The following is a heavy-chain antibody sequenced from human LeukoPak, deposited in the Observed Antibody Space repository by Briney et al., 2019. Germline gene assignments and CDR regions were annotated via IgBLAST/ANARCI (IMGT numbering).Heavy chain of an antibody. J-gene: IGHJ4*02. CDR3: ASGFYDSSGYYYDGYFDY. Sequence: GESLKISCKGSGYSFISYWIGWVRQMPGKGLEWMGIIYPGDSDTRYSPSFQGQVTISADKSISTAYLQWSSLKASDTAMYYCASGFYDSSGYYYDGYFDYWGQGTLVTVSS. V-gene: IGHV5-51*01. CDR2: IYPGDSDT. D-gene: IGHD3-22*01. CDR1: GYSFISYW.